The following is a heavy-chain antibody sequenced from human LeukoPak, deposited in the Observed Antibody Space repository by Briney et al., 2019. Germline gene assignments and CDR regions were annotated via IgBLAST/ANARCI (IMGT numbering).Heavy chain of an antibody. J-gene: IGHJ4*02. CDR1: GASISSYY. CDR3: ARGLNYYGSGSYAFDY. CDR2: IYYSGST. Sequence: SETLSLTCTVSGASISSYYWSWIRQPPGKGLEWIGYIYYSGSTNYNPSLKSRVTISVDTSKNQFSLKLSSVTAADTAVYYCARGLNYYGSGSYAFDYWGQGTLVTVSS. V-gene: IGHV4-59*01. D-gene: IGHD3-10*01.